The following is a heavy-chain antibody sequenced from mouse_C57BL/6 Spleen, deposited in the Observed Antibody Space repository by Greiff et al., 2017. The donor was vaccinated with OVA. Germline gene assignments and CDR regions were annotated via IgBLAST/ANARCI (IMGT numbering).Heavy chain of an antibody. CDR2: IDPSNSYT. D-gene: IGHD1-1*02. Sequence: QVQLQQPGAELVMPGASVKLSCKASGYTFTSYWMHWVKQRPGPGLEWIGEIDPSNSYTNYNQKFKGKATLTVDKSSSTAYMQLSSLTSEDSAVDYYSRGGYYAIDYWGQGTSVTVSS. V-gene: IGHV1-69*01. J-gene: IGHJ4*01. CDR1: GYTFTSYW. CDR3: SRGGYYAIDY.